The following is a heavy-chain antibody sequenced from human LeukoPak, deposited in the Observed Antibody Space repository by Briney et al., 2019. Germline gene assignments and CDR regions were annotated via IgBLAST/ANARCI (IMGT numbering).Heavy chain of an antibody. V-gene: IGHV1-69*05. CDR1: GGTFSSYA. D-gene: IGHD4-23*01. J-gene: IGHJ4*02. CDR2: IIPIFGTA. CDR3: ATTLTTVVTPYFDY. Sequence: SVKVSCKASGGTFSSYAISWVRQAPGQGLEWMGEIIPIFGTANYAQKFQGRVTITTDESTSTAYMELSSLRSEDTAVYYCATTLTTVVTPYFDYWGQGTLVTVSS.